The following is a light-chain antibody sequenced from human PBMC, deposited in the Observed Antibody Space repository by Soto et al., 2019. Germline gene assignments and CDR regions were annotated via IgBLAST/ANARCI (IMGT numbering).Light chain of an antibody. Sequence: SVLTQPASVSGSPGQSINISCTGTSSDVGGYNYVSWHQHHPGKAPKLIIYDVSNRPSGVSNPFSGSKSGNTASLTISGLQPEDEADYYCSSYTTSNTRQIVFGTGTKVTVL. CDR2: DVS. CDR3: SSYTTSNTRQIV. CDR1: SSDVGGYNY. J-gene: IGLJ1*01. V-gene: IGLV2-14*03.